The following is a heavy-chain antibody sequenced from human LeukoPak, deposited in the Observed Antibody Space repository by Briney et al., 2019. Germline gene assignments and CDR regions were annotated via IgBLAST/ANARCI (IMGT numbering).Heavy chain of an antibody. D-gene: IGHD1-14*01. V-gene: IGHV3-33*06. J-gene: IGHJ6*03. CDR1: GFTFSSYG. CDR2: IWYDGINK. Sequence: PGGSLRLSCAASGFTFSSYGMHWVRQATGKGLEWVAVIWYDGINKYYADSVKGRFTISRDNSKNTLYLQMNSLRAEDTAVYYCAKDTGKYYYYMDVWGKGTRSPSP. CDR3: AKDTGKYYYYMDV.